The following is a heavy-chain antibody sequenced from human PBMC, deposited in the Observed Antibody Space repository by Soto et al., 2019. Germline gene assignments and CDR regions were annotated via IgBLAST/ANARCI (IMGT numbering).Heavy chain of an antibody. CDR2: ISGSGGST. Sequence: GGSLRLSCAASGFTVRSYAMSGVRQSPGKGLEWVSAISGSGGSTYYADSVKGRFTISRDNSKNTLYLQMNSLRAEDTAVYYCAKDLCSGGSCYSIFMFDYWGQGTLVTVSS. J-gene: IGHJ4*02. D-gene: IGHD2-15*01. CDR3: AKDLCSGGSCYSIFMFDY. CDR1: GFTVRSYA. V-gene: IGHV3-23*01.